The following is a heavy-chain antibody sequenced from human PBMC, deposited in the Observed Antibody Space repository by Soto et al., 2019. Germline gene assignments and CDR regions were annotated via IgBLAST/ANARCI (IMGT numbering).Heavy chain of an antibody. Sequence: QVQLVESGGGVVQPGRSLRLSCAASGFTFSSYAMYWVRQAPGKGLEWVAVISYDGSNKYYADSVKGRFSISRDNSKKTLYRQMNSLIGDDAAVYYCARPSGSYYYYYGMDVWGQGTTVTVSS. D-gene: IGHD1-26*01. CDR3: ARPSGSYYYYYGMDV. V-gene: IGHV3-30-3*01. J-gene: IGHJ6*02. CDR2: ISYDGSNK. CDR1: GFTFSSYA.